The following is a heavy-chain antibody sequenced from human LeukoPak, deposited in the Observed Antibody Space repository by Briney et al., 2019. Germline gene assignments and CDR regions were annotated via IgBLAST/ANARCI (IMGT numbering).Heavy chain of an antibody. J-gene: IGHJ3*02. CDR1: GYSFTSYW. CDR2: IYPGDSDT. Sequence: GKSLKISCKGSGYSFTSYWIGWVRQMPGKGLEWMGIIYPGDSDTRYSPSFQGQVTISADKSISTAYLQWSSLKASDTAMYYCARGLLWFGELFLSAFDIWGQGTMVTVSS. D-gene: IGHD3-10*01. CDR3: ARGLLWFGELFLSAFDI. V-gene: IGHV5-51*01.